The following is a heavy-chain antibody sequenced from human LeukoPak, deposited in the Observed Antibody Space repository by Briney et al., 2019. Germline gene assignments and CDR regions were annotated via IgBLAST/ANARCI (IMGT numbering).Heavy chain of an antibody. D-gene: IGHD1-26*01. J-gene: IGHJ6*03. V-gene: IGHV4-39*01. Sequence: SETLSLTCTVSGGSLTDSSFFWGWIRQSPGAGLEWIGKIYLDGRTNYDPSLRYRVTISVDTSKNQFSLRLTSVTAADRAVYYCVRLGGSYFRHGYYFYYMDVWGKGTTVTVSS. CDR2: IYLDGRT. CDR3: VRLGGSYFRHGYYFYYMDV. CDR1: GGSLTDSSFF.